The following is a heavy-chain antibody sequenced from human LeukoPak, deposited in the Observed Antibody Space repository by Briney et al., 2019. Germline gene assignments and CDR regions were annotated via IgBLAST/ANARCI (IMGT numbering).Heavy chain of an antibody. V-gene: IGHV4-38-2*01. J-gene: IGHJ3*02. CDR2: IYHSGST. CDR1: GYSIGSGYY. Sequence: SETLSLTCAVSGYSIGSGYYWGWIRQPPGKGLEWIGSIYHSGSTYYNPSLKSRVTISVDTSKNQFSLKLSSVTAADTAVYYCARYYRYQLLTYDAFDIWGQGTMVTVSS. CDR3: ARYYRYQLLTYDAFDI. D-gene: IGHD2-2*01.